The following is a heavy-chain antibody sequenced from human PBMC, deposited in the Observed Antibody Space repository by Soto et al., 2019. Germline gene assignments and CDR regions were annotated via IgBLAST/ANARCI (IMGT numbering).Heavy chain of an antibody. CDR3: ARRYGPGFDY. J-gene: IGHJ4*02. Sequence: QVQLQESGPGLVKPSETLSLTCTVSGGSISSYYWGWVRQPPGKGLEWIGYIYYSGSTNYNPSLQSRVTISVDTSKNQFSLKLSSVTAADTAVYYCARRYGPGFDYWGQGTLVTVSS. D-gene: IGHD4-17*01. CDR2: IYYSGST. V-gene: IGHV4-59*08. CDR1: GGSISSYY.